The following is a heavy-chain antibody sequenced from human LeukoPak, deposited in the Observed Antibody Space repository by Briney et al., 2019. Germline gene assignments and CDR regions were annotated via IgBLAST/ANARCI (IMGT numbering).Heavy chain of an antibody. Sequence: GGSLRLSCAASGFTFRSYWMSWVRQTPGKGLEWVATIKQDASEKYYVDSVKGRFTISRDNAENSLYLQMDSLRAEDTAMYYCARNSGSGRYPGVFWGQGTLVTVSS. CDR3: ARNSGSGRYPGVF. V-gene: IGHV3-7*01. CDR2: IKQDASEK. CDR1: GFTFRSYW. D-gene: IGHD3-10*01. J-gene: IGHJ4*02.